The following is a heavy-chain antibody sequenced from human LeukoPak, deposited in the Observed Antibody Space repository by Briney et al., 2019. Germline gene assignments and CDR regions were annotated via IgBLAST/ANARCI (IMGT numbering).Heavy chain of an antibody. Sequence: GGSLRLSCAASGFTFSSYWMSWVRQAPGKGLEWVANIKQDGSEKYYVDSVKGRFTISRDNAKNSLYLRMNSLRAEDTAVYYCARIRGIAAAGTLSYYGMDVWGQGTTVTVSS. D-gene: IGHD6-13*01. CDR3: ARIRGIAAAGTLSYYGMDV. CDR1: GFTFSSYW. V-gene: IGHV3-7*03. CDR2: IKQDGSEK. J-gene: IGHJ6*02.